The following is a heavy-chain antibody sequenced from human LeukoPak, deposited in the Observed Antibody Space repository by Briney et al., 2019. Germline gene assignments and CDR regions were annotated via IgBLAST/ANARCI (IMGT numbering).Heavy chain of an antibody. Sequence: GRSLRLSCAASGFTFSSYGMHWVRQAPGKGLEWVAVIWYDGSNKYYADSVKGRFTISRDNSKNTLYLQMNSLRAEDTAVYYCARGIRVTVVPAAIDYWGQGTLVTVSS. CDR3: ARGIRVTVVPAAIDY. J-gene: IGHJ4*02. CDR1: GFTFSSYG. V-gene: IGHV3-33*01. CDR2: IWYDGSNK. D-gene: IGHD2-2*01.